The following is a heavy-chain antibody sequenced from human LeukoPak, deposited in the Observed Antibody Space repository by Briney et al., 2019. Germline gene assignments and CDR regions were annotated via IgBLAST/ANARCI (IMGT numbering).Heavy chain of an antibody. CDR2: ISDSGGST. J-gene: IGHJ5*02. V-gene: IGHV3-23*01. CDR1: GFTFSSYA. CDR3: AKDFPYNWFDP. Sequence: GGSLRLSCAASGFTFSSYAMHWVRQAPGKGLEWVSGISDSGGSTYYADSVKGRFTISRDNSKNTQYLQMNSLRAEDTAIYYCAKDFPYNWFDPWGQGTLVTVSS.